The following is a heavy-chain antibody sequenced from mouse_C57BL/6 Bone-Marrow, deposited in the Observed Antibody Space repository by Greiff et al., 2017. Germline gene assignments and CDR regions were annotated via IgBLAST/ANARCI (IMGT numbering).Heavy chain of an antibody. CDR2: IPPNSGST. CDR1: GYTFTSYW. V-gene: IGHV1-64*01. D-gene: IGHD2-2*01. Sequence: QVQLQQPGAELVKPGASVKLSCKASGYTFTSYWMHWVKQRPGQGLEWIGMIPPNSGSTNYNEKFKSKATLTVDKSSSTAYMQLSSLTSEDSAVXYCARYGYDDYYAMDDWGQGTSGSVSS. CDR3: ARYGYDDYYAMDD. J-gene: IGHJ4*01.